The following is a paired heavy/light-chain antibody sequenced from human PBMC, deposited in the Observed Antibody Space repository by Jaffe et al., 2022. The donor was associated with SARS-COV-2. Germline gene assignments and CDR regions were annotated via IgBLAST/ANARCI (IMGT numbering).Heavy chain of an antibody. CDR3: ARDRQQGYIVVVTAIRPEMGYYYGMDV. Sequence: QVQLVQSGAEVKKPGASVKVSCKASGYTFTSYGISWVRQAPGQGLEWMGWISAYNGNTNYAQKLQGRVTMTTDTSTSTAYMELRSLRSDDTAVYYCARDRQQGYIVVVTAIRPEMGYYYGMDVWGQGTTVTVSS. D-gene: IGHD2-21*02. J-gene: IGHJ6*02. CDR1: GYTFTSYG. CDR2: ISAYNGNT. V-gene: IGHV1-18*01.
Light chain of an antibody. CDR1: QSLLHSNGYNY. CDR2: LGS. Sequence: DIVMTQSPLSLPVTPGEPASISCRSSQSLLHSNGYNYLDWYLQKPGQSPQLLIYLGSNRASGVPDRFSGSGSGTDFTLKISRVEAEDVGVYYCMQALQTPHTFGGGTKVEIK. CDR3: MQALQTPHT. V-gene: IGKV2-28*01. J-gene: IGKJ4*01.